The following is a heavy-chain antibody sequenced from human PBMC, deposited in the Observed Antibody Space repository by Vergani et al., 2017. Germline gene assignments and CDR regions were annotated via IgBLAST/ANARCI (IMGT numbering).Heavy chain of an antibody. CDR2: ISAYNGNT. CDR3: ARYYSSSPRGGVYYYYGMDV. Sequence: QVQLVQSGAEVKKPGASVKVSCKASGYTFTSYGISWVRQAPGQGLEWMGWISAYNGNTNYAQKLQGRVTMTTDTSTSTAYMELRSLRSDDTAVYYCARYYSSSPRGGVYYYYGMDVWGQGTTVTVSS. J-gene: IGHJ6*02. CDR1: GYTFTSYG. D-gene: IGHD6-6*01. V-gene: IGHV1-18*01.